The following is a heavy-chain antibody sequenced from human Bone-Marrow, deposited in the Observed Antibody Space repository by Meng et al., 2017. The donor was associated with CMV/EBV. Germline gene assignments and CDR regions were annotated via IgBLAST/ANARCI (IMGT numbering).Heavy chain of an antibody. Sequence: GESLKISCTASGFTFGDYAMSWVRQAPGKGLEWVGIIRSKAYGGTTEYAASVKGRFTISRDDSKSIAYLQMNSLKTEDTAVYYCTRDSLGLGMYYFDYWGQGTLVTVSS. CDR3: TRDSLGLGMYYFDY. CDR2: IRSKAYGGTT. D-gene: IGHD2-2*03. J-gene: IGHJ4*02. V-gene: IGHV3-49*04. CDR1: GFTFGDYA.